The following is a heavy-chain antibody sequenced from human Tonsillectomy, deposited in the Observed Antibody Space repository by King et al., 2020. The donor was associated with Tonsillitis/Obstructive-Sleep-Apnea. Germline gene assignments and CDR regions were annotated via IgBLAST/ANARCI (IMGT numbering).Heavy chain of an antibody. D-gene: IGHD3-3*01. CDR1: GFSLSTAGVG. J-gene: IGHJ6*03. CDR3: AHSNLIVGFLSGLNYYYMDV. V-gene: IGHV2-5*02. CDR2: LYWDDDK. Sequence: FTLKESGPTLVKPTQTLTLTCTFSGFSLSTAGVGVGWIRQPPGKALEWLAVLYWDDDKRYSPSLKSRLIITKDTSKDQVVLTVTNMDPVDTATYYCAHSNLIVGFLSGLNYYYMDVWGEGTTVTVSS.